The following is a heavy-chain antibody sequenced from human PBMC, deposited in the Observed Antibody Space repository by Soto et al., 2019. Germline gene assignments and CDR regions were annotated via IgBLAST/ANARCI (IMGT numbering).Heavy chain of an antibody. D-gene: IGHD2-21*02. CDR1: GFTFGNAW. Sequence: NPGGSLRLSCAVSGFTFGNAWMTWVRQAPGKGLEWVGRIKSKNDGGTTDYAALVKGRFTITRDDSENTVYLHMGRLRAEDTAMYYCATKARVTNYLYYGMDVWGLGTTVTVSS. CDR3: ATKARVTNYLYYGMDV. J-gene: IGHJ6*02. CDR2: IKSKNDGGTT. V-gene: IGHV3-15*01.